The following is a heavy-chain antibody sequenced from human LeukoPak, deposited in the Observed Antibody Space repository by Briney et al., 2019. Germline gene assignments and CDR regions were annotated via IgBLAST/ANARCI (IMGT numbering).Heavy chain of an antibody. J-gene: IGHJ4*02. CDR3: AKVWGLSIRDY. CDR2: IRYDESKT. D-gene: IGHD6-6*01. V-gene: IGHV3-30*02. CDR1: GFSFSDYG. Sequence: PGGSLRLSCAASGFSFSDYGMHWVRQAPAKGLEWVAFIRYDESKTYYGDSVKGRFTVSRDNSKNTLYLQMDSLRAEDTAVYYCAKVWGLSIRDYWGQGTLVTVSS.